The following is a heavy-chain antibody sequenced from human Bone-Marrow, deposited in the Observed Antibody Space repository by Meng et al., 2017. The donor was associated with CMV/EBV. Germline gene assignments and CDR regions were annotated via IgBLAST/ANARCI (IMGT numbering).Heavy chain of an antibody. J-gene: IGHJ4*02. Sequence: GGSLRLSCAASGFTFSSYWMSWVRQAPGKGLEWVANIKQDGSEKYYVDSVKGRFTISRDNAKNSLNLQMNSLRAEDTAVHYCARDGYFWDPRFDYWGQGTLVTVSS. D-gene: IGHD3-16*01. CDR2: IKQDGSEK. CDR1: GFTFSSYW. CDR3: ARDGYFWDPRFDY. V-gene: IGHV3-7*01.